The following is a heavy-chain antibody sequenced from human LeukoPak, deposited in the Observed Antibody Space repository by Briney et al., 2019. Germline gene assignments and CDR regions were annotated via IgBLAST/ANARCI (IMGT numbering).Heavy chain of an antibody. CDR3: ARTYSGSYPLDY. D-gene: IGHD1-26*01. Sequence: GGSLRLSCEASGFTFSSYAMSWVRQAPGKGLEWVSAISGSGGNTYYADSVKGRFTISRDNSKNTLYLQMNSLRAEDTAVYYCARTYSGSYPLDYWGQGTLVTVSS. CDR2: ISGSGGNT. V-gene: IGHV3-23*01. J-gene: IGHJ4*02. CDR1: GFTFSSYA.